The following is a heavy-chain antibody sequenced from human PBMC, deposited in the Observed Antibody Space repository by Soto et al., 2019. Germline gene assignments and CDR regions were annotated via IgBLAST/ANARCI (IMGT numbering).Heavy chain of an antibody. D-gene: IGHD2-2*01. CDR3: ARDTVGVPAANDYYYYYGSDV. CDR2: IWYDGSNK. V-gene: IGHV3-33*01. Sequence: PGGSLRLSCAASGFTFSSYGMHWVRQAPGKGLEWVAVIWYDGSNKYYADSVKGRFTISRDNSKNTLYLQMNSLRAEDTAVYYWARDTVGVPAANDYYYYYGSDVWGQGTKVTVSS. J-gene: IGHJ6*02. CDR1: GFTFSSYG.